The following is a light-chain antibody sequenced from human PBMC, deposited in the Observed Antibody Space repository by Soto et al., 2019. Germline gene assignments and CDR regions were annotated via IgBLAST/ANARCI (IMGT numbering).Light chain of an antibody. CDR3: QQDYNLPFT. CDR2: GAS. J-gene: IGKJ5*01. Sequence: EIVVTQSPGTLSLSPGERATLSCRASQSIDSNYLSWYQQKPGQAPRLIISGASTRATGTPARFSGSGSGTDFTLTISSLQPVDFAVYYCQQDYNLPFTFGQGTRLEIK. CDR1: QSIDSNY. V-gene: IGKV3D-7*01.